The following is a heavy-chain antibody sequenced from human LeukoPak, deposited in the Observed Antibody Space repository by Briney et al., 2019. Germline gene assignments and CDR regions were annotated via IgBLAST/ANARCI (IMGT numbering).Heavy chain of an antibody. CDR2: IYYSGST. V-gene: IGHV4-59*01. J-gene: IGHJ4*02. Sequence: SETLSLTCTVSGGSISSYYWSWIRQPPGKGLERIGYIYYSGSTNYNPSLKSRVTISVDTSKNQFSLKLSSVTAADTAVYYCARSYYYGSGSYLGYWGQGTLVTVSS. CDR1: GGSISSYY. D-gene: IGHD3-10*01. CDR3: ARSYYYGSGSYLGY.